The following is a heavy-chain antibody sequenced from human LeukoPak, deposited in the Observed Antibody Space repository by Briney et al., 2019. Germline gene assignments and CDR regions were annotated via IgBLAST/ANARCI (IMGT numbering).Heavy chain of an antibody. CDR2: IYHSGST. Sequence: SETLSLTCTVSGYSISSGFYWGWIRQPPGKGLEWIGSIYHSGSTHYNSSLKSRVTISVDTSKNQLSLKLSSVTAADTAIYYCARGVGLTQGGAFDYWSQGTLVTVSS. V-gene: IGHV4-38-2*02. CDR1: GYSISSGFY. J-gene: IGHJ4*02. CDR3: ARGVGLTQGGAFDY. D-gene: IGHD3-16*01.